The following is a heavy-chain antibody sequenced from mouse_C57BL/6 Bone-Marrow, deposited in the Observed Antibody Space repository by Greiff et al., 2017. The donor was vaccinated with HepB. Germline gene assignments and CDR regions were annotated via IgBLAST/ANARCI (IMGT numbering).Heavy chain of an antibody. Sequence: VQLQQSGAELARPGASVKMSCKASGYTFTSYTMHWVKQRPGQGLEWIGYINPSSGYTKSNQKFKDKATLTADKSSSTAYMQLSSLTSEDSAVYYCARGYYGSSVFAYWGQGTLVTVSA. J-gene: IGHJ3*01. CDR1: GYTFTSYT. D-gene: IGHD1-1*01. CDR3: ARGYYGSSVFAY. V-gene: IGHV1-4*01. CDR2: INPSSGYT.